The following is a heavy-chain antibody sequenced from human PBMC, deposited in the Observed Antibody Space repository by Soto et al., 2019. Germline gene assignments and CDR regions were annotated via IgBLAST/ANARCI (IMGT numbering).Heavy chain of an antibody. D-gene: IGHD6-13*01. J-gene: IGHJ4*02. CDR2: ISYDGSNK. CDR3: ARDHNIIAAAGTFDY. V-gene: IGHV3-30-3*01. CDR1: GFTFSSYA. Sequence: GGPLRLSCAASGFTFSSYAMHWVRQAPGKGLEWVAVISYDGSNKYYADSVKGRFTISRDNSKNTLYLQMNSLRAEDTAVYYCARDHNIIAAAGTFDYWGQGTLVTVSS.